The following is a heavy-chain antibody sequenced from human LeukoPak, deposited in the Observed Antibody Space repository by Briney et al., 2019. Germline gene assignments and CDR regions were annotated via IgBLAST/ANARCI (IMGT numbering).Heavy chain of an antibody. V-gene: IGHV3-23*01. Sequence: GGSLRLSCAASGFTFSSYAMSWVRQAPGKGLEWVSAISVGGGSTYYADSMKGRFTISRDNSKSTLFLQVNSLRAEDTAVYYCAKDAAGPEYWGQGTLVTVSS. D-gene: IGHD6-13*01. CDR2: ISVGGGST. J-gene: IGHJ4*02. CDR3: AKDAAGPEY. CDR1: GFTFSSYA.